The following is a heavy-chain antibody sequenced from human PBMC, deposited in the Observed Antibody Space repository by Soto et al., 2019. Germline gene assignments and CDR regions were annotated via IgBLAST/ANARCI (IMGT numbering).Heavy chain of an antibody. Sequence: GGSLRLSCAASGFTFSTYSMNWVRQAPGKGLEWVSYISSGSSTIYYTDSVKGRFTISRDNAKNSLYLQMNSLRVEDTAVYYCVRAPAYNYGYSWGQGTLVTVSS. CDR1: GFTFSTYS. V-gene: IGHV3-48*01. CDR2: ISSGSSTI. D-gene: IGHD5-18*01. CDR3: VRAPAYNYGYS. J-gene: IGHJ4*02.